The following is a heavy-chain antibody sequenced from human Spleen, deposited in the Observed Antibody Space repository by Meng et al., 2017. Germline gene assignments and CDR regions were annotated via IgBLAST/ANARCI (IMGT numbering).Heavy chain of an antibody. CDR3: ARHEDYYDSSGVAFDI. CDR1: GYSFSDYW. V-gene: IGHV5-51*01. D-gene: IGHD3-22*01. Sequence: GESLKISCKGSGYSFSDYWIAWVRQKPGQGPEWMGIIYPGDSEIRQSPSFQGQVTMSADKSIDTAYLQWSSLKASDTAMYYCARHEDYYDSSGVAFDIWGQGTMVTVSS. J-gene: IGHJ3*02. CDR2: IYPGDSEI.